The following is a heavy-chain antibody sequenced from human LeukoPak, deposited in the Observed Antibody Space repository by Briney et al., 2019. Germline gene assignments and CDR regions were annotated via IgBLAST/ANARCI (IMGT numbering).Heavy chain of an antibody. CDR1: VFTFSSYE. Sequence: GGSLRLSCAASVFTFSSYEMNWVRQAPGKGLEWVSYISSSGSTIYYADSVKGRFTISRDNAENSLYLQMNSLRAEDTAVYYCARGGLARLGLRSFDWLSRKIDYWGQGTLVTVSS. D-gene: IGHD3-9*01. V-gene: IGHV3-48*03. CDR2: ISSSGSTI. J-gene: IGHJ4*02. CDR3: ARGGLARLGLRSFDWLSRKIDY.